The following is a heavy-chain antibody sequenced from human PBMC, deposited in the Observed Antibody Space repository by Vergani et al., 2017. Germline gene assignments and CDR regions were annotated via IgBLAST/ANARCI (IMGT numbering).Heavy chain of an antibody. Sequence: QVQLVESGGGLVKPGGSLRLSCAASGFTFSDYYMSWIRQAPGKGLEWVSYISSSSSYTNYEASVKGRFTISRDNAKNSLYLQMNSLRAEDTAVYYCARDGWLGAPDYWGQGTLVTVSS. D-gene: IGHD3-22*01. CDR3: ARDGWLGAPDY. CDR1: GFTFSDYY. J-gene: IGHJ4*02. CDR2: ISSSSSYT. V-gene: IGHV3-11*06.